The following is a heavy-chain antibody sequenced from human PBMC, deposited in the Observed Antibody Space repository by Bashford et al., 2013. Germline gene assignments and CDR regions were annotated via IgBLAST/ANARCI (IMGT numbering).Heavy chain of an antibody. CDR1: GFIFSDYE. J-gene: IGHJ3*02. CDR3: GYDSSGSRAFDI. V-gene: IGHV3-48*03. Sequence: GSLRLSCEASGFIFSDYEMNWVRQSPGKGLEWVSHINTGASSKYYPDSVKGRFIISRDNTNNSLHLQMNSLRVEDTAIYYCGYDSSGSRAFDIWGQGTMVTVSS. D-gene: IGHD3-22*01. CDR2: INTGASSK.